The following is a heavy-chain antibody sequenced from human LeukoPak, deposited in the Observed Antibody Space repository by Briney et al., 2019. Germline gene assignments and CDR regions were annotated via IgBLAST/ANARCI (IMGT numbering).Heavy chain of an antibody. D-gene: IGHD5-24*01. CDR2: IMPLFGTA. CDR1: GGTFNSYA. Sequence: ASVKVSCKASGGTFNSYAISWVRQAPGQGLEWMGGIMPLFGTANYAQEFQGRVTFTTDESASTAYMEVSSLRSEDTAVYYCASGSLGDGYGVGDYYQYMDVWGKGTTVAVSS. V-gene: IGHV1-69*05. J-gene: IGHJ6*03. CDR3: ASGSLGDGYGVGDYYQYMDV.